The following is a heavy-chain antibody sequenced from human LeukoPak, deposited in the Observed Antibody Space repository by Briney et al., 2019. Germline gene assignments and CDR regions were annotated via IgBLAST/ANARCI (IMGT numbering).Heavy chain of an antibody. Sequence: GGSLRLSCLASGFSFNSYTMNWVREAPGKGLEWVSTISPVSSYTWYAESVRGRFTISRDNPKNSLYLQMDSLRAEDTAVYYCVRDVSRRIGMDVWGQGTTVSVSS. D-gene: IGHD2/OR15-2a*01. CDR3: VRDVSRRIGMDV. J-gene: IGHJ6*02. CDR1: GFSFNSYT. V-gene: IGHV3-21*01. CDR2: ISPVSSYT.